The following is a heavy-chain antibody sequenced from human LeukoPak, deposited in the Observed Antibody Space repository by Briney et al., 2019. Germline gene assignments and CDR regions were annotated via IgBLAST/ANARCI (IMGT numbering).Heavy chain of an antibody. CDR2: IYYSGST. Sequence: SETLSLTCTVSGGSISSYYWSWIRQPPGKGLEWIGYIYYSGSTNYNPSLKSRVTISVDTSKNQFSLKLSSVTAADTAAYYCARVYSSSSYVDYWGQGTLVTVSS. D-gene: IGHD6-6*01. CDR3: ARVYSSSSYVDY. V-gene: IGHV4-59*12. CDR1: GGSISSYY. J-gene: IGHJ4*02.